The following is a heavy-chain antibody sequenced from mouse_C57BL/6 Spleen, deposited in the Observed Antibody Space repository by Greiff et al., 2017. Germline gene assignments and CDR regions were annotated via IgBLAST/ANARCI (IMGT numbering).Heavy chain of an antibody. V-gene: IGHV1-4*01. CDR3: ARDYYGSSRYFDV. J-gene: IGHJ1*03. D-gene: IGHD1-1*01. CDR2: INPSGGYT. Sequence: VQLQQSGAELARPGASVKMSCKASGYTFTSYTMHWVKQRPGQGLEWIGYINPSGGYTKYNQKFKDKATLTADKSSSTAYMQLSSLTSEDSAVYYCARDYYGSSRYFDVWGTGTTVTVSS. CDR1: GYTFTSYT.